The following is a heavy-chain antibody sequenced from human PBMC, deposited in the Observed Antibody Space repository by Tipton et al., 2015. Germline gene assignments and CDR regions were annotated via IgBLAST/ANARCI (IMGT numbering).Heavy chain of an antibody. Sequence: GGSVSSDSQFWTWVRRPPGKTLEWIGYVHYSGNTNYNPSLRSRLTISVDMSKNQFSLKLDSVTAADTAIYYCARGLIVPGSSNYYYYGLDVWGQGTTVTVSS. D-gene: IGHD2-15*01. CDR1: GGSVSSDSQF. CDR3: ARGLIVPGSSNYYYYGLDV. J-gene: IGHJ6*02. V-gene: IGHV4-61*01. CDR2: VHYSGNT.